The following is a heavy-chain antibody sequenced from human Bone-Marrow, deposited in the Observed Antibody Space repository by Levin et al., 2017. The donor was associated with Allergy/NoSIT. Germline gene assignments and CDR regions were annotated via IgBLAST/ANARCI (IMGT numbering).Heavy chain of an antibody. CDR3: AKDFGYWSSSSNHNWFDP. J-gene: IGHJ5*02. Sequence: QSGGSLRLSCAASGFTFSSYAMSWVRQAPGKGLEWVSAISGSGGSTYYADSVKGRFTISRDNSKNTLYLQMNSLRAEDTAVYYCAKDFGYWSSSSNHNWFDPWGQGTLVTVSS. V-gene: IGHV3-23*01. CDR2: ISGSGGST. D-gene: IGHD6-6*01. CDR1: GFTFSSYA.